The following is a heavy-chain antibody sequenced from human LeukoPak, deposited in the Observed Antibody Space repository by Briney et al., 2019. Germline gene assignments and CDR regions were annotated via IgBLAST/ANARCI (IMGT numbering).Heavy chain of an antibody. CDR2: IYYSGST. D-gene: IGHD5-12*01. J-gene: IGHJ6*02. Sequence: PSETLSLTCTVSGGSISSYYWSWIRQPPGKGLKWIGYIYYSGSTNYNPSLKSRVTISVDTSKNQFSLKLSSVTAADTAVYYCARSQMWLRDDYYYYYGMDVWGQGTTVTVSS. CDR1: GGSISSYY. CDR3: ARSQMWLRDDYYYYYGMDV. V-gene: IGHV4-59*01.